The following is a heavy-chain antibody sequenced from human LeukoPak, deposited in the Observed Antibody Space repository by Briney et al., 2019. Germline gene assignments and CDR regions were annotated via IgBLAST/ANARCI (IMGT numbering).Heavy chain of an antibody. CDR1: GFTFSSYG. J-gene: IGHJ6*02. V-gene: IGHV3-30*18. Sequence: GGSLRLSCAASGFTFSSYGMPWVRQAPGKGLEWVAVILYDGSNKYYADSVKGRFTISRDNSKNTLYLQMNSLRAEDTAVYYCAKDSKAAAGTQGYYYYGMDVWGQGTTVTVSS. CDR2: ILYDGSNK. CDR3: AKDSKAAAGTQGYYYYGMDV. D-gene: IGHD6-13*01.